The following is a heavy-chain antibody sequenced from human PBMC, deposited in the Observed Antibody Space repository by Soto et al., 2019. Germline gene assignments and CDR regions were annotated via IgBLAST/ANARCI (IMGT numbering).Heavy chain of an antibody. D-gene: IGHD2-21*01. V-gene: IGHV3-30*05. J-gene: IGHJ4*02. CDR2: LTHDGRTD. CDR3: ASIADY. Sequence: QVQLVESGGGVVQPGRTLRLSCVATGFTVTTYGMQWVLQAPGKGLEWVAGLTHDGRTDFYADSVKGRFTISRDTSKNTLYLQMNSLRPEDTAVYYCASIADYWGQGTLVTVSS. CDR1: GFTVTTYG.